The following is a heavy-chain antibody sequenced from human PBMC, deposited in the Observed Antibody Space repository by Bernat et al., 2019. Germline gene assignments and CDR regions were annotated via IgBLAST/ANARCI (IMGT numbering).Heavy chain of an antibody. Sequence: QVQLVESGGGVVQPGRSLRLSCAASGFTFSSYGMHWVRQAPGKGLEWVAVISYDGSNKYYADSVKGRFTISRDNSKNTLYLQMNSLRAEDTVVYYCAKDRSGNYAVWGQGTLVTVSS. V-gene: IGHV3-30*18. D-gene: IGHD4-11*01. CDR2: ISYDGSNK. CDR3: AKDRSGNYAV. J-gene: IGHJ4*02. CDR1: GFTFSSYG.